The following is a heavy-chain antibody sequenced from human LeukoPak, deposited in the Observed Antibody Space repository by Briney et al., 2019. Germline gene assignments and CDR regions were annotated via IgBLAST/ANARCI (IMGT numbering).Heavy chain of an antibody. V-gene: IGHV4-59*08. CDR3: ARVLDLSKRGLDAFDI. CDR2: IYYSGST. CDR1: GGSISSYY. Sequence: SETLSLTCTVPGGSISSYYWSWIRQPPGKGLEWIGHIYYSGSTHYNPSLKSRVTISVDTSKNQFSLKLSSVTAADTAVYYCARVLDLSKRGLDAFDIWGQRTMVTVSS. J-gene: IGHJ3*02. D-gene: IGHD3-16*01.